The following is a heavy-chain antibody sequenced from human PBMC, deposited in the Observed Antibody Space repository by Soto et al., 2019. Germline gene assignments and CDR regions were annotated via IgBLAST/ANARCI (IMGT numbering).Heavy chain of an antibody. J-gene: IGHJ4*02. CDR3: AADSRYCSGGNCEDY. D-gene: IGHD2-15*01. CDR2: IIVGNGNT. Sequence: SVKVSCKASGYTFSTSGITWVRQAPGQRLEWIGWIIVGNGNTNYAQKYQDRVTITRDMSTSTAYMELSSLRSEDTAVYYCAADSRYCSGGNCEDYWGQGTLVTVSS. V-gene: IGHV1-58*02. CDR1: GYTFSTSG.